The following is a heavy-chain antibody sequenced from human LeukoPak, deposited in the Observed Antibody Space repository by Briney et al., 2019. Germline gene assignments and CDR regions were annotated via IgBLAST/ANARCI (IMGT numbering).Heavy chain of an antibody. CDR2: INPNSGGT. CDR3: ARAPPLDRLSRVRSADAFDI. Sequence: PGGSLRLSCAASGYTFTGYYMHWVRQAPGQGLEWIGWINPNSGGTNYAQKFQGRVTMTRDTSISTAYMELSRLRSDDTAVYYCARAPPLDRLSRVRSADAFDIWGQGTMVTVSS. V-gene: IGHV1-2*02. CDR1: GYTFTGYY. D-gene: IGHD3/OR15-3a*01. J-gene: IGHJ3*02.